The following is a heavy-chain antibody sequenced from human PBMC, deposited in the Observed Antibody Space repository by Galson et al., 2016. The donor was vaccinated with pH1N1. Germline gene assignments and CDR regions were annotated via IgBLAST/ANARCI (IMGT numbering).Heavy chain of an antibody. V-gene: IGHV4-61*02. J-gene: IGHJ4*02. CDR2: IYTSGST. Sequence: TLSLTCSVSGGSISRGSYYWNWIRQPAGRGLEWIGRIYTSGSTNYNPSLKSQVTISLDTSKNQISLKLSSVTAADTAVYYGARVGVGGPFDSWGQGTPVTVSS. CDR3: ARVGVGGPFDS. D-gene: IGHD3-3*01. CDR1: GGSISRGSYY.